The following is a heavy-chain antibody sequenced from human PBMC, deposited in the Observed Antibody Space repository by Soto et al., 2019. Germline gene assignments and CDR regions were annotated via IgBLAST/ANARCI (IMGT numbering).Heavy chain of an antibody. CDR3: ARDRPDYYGSGNPDSMDV. V-gene: IGHV1-69*12. CDR1: GGTFSSYA. Sequence: QVQLVQSGAEVKKPGSSVKVSCKASGGTFSSYAISWVRQAPGQGLEWMGGIIPIFGTADYAQKFQGRVTISADESTSTGCMELSSLRAEDTAVYYCARDRPDYYGSGNPDSMDVWRQGTTLAASS. D-gene: IGHD3-10*01. CDR2: IIPIFGTA. J-gene: IGHJ6*02.